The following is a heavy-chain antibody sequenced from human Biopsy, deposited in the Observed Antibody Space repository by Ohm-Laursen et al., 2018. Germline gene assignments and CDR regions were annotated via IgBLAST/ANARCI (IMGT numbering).Heavy chain of an antibody. CDR3: ALETTYCSGNRCYPDGMDV. J-gene: IGHJ6*02. CDR1: GASMTGYF. Sequence: SDTLSLTCTVSGASMTGYFWTWVRQPAGKGLEWIGHIYTIGDTTYNPSLESRVTMSLDTSKNQLSLKLRSVTAADTAVYYCALETTYCSGNRCYPDGMDVWGQGTTVTVSS. CDR2: IYTIGDT. V-gene: IGHV4-4*07. D-gene: IGHD2-15*01.